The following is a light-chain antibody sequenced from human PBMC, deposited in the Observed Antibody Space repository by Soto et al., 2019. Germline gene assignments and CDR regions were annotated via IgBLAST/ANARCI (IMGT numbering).Light chain of an antibody. Sequence: QSVLTQPPSASGTPGQRVTISCSGSSSNIGSDYVYWYQQFPGTAPKLIIYRNNQRPSGVPDRFSGSKSGTSASLAISGLRSEDEADYYCAAWDDSLSGYVFVTGTKLTVL. CDR3: AAWDDSLSGYV. J-gene: IGLJ1*01. V-gene: IGLV1-47*01. CDR1: SSNIGSDY. CDR2: RNN.